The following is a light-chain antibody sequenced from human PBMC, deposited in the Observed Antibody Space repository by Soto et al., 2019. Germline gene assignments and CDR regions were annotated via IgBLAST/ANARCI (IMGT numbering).Light chain of an antibody. CDR3: ATWDSRLRALL. CDR1: SSNIGDNY. CDR2: DNH. Sequence: QSVLTQPPAVSAAPGQKVTISCSGSSSNIGDNYVSCYQQLPGTAPKLSISDNHKRPSGIPDRFSGSKSGTSATLGITGLRAGDEGDYYCATWDSRLRALLFGGGTKLTVL. V-gene: IGLV1-51*01. J-gene: IGLJ2*01.